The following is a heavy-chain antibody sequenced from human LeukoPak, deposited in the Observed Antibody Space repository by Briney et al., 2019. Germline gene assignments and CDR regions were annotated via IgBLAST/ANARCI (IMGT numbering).Heavy chain of an antibody. J-gene: IGHJ4*02. V-gene: IGHV3-15*01. Sequence: GGSLRLSCAASGFTFSNAWMNWVRQAPGKGLEWVGRIKSKADGGISDYAEPVKGRFTFSRDDSKNTLYLLMNSLKTEDTAVYYCTTTYHYDSSPGSLDYWGQGTLVTVSS. CDR3: TTTYHYDSSPGSLDY. CDR1: GFTFSNAW. CDR2: IKSKADGGIS. D-gene: IGHD3-22*01.